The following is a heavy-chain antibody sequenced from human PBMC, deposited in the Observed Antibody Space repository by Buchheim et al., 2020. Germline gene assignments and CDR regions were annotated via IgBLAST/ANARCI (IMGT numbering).Heavy chain of an antibody. V-gene: IGHV3-30*18. CDR2: ISYDGSNK. J-gene: IGHJ6*02. CDR1: GFTFSSYG. D-gene: IGHD7-27*01. Sequence: QVQLVESGGGVVQPGRSPRLSCAASGFTFSSYGMHWVRQAPGKGLEGVAVISYDGSNKYYADSVKGRFTISRDNSKKTLYLQMNSLRAEDTAVYYCAKDGDRKGKVTGQEVQVGMDVWGQGTT. CDR3: AKDGDRKGKVTGQEVQVGMDV.